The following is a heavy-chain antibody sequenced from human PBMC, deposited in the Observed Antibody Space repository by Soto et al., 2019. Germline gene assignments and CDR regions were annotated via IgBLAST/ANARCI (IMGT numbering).Heavy chain of an antibody. CDR3: ARDVVVKNYYYGMDV. J-gene: IGHJ6*02. D-gene: IGHD3-22*01. Sequence: LSLTCTVSGGSVSSGSYYWIWIRQPPGKGLEWIGYIYYSGSTNYNPSLKSRVTISVDTSKNQFSLKLSSVTAADTAVYYCARDVVVKNYYYGMDVWGQGTTVTVSS. CDR2: IYYSGST. CDR1: GGSVSSGSYY. V-gene: IGHV4-61*01.